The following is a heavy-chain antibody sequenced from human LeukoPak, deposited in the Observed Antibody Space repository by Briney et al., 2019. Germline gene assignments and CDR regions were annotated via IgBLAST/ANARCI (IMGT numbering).Heavy chain of an antibody. Sequence: ASVKVSCKASGYIFTDYYVHWVRQAPGQGLEWMGWTNSNTGGTNYVQKFQGRVTMTRDTSISTLYMELSRLRSDDTAVYYCARDLGITCISTSCPPDYWGQGTLVTVSS. CDR3: ARDLGITCISTSCPPDY. D-gene: IGHD2-2*01. CDR1: GYIFTDYY. CDR2: TNSNTGGT. V-gene: IGHV1-2*02. J-gene: IGHJ4*02.